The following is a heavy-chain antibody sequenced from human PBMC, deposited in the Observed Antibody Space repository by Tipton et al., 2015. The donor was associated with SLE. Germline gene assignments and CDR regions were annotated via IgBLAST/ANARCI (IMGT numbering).Heavy chain of an antibody. J-gene: IGHJ6*03. V-gene: IGHV4-39*07. D-gene: IGHD3/OR15-3a*01. CDR1: GGSINSSSNY. CDR2: FYYSGST. CDR3: ARAPGLDRDYYYYYYMDV. Sequence: TLSLTCTVSGGSINSSSNYWGWLRQPPGKGLEWIGTFYYSGSTLYNPSLKSRVAISVDTSKNQFSLKLSSATAADTAVYYCARAPGLDRDYYYYYYMDVWGKGTTVTVSS.